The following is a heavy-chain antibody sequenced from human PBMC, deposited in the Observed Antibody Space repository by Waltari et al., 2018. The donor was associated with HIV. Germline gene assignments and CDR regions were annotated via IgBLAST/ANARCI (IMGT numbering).Heavy chain of an antibody. V-gene: IGHV3-30*03. CDR2: ISFEGAKK. D-gene: IGHD6-13*01. CDR1: GFSFCAYA. J-gene: IGHJ4*02. CDR3: ARDLAYSSTWPSY. Sequence: QVRLVESGGGVVQPGRSLRLSCEASGFSFCAYAMHWVRQTPDKGLEWVAGISFEGAKKNYIDSVKGRFTVSRDNSKNTMYLQMNNLRPDDTAVYYCARDLAYSSTWPSYWGQGTLVTVSS.